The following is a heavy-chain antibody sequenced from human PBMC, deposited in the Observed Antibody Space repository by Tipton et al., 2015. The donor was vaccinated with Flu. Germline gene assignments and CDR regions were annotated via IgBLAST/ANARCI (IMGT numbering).Heavy chain of an antibody. D-gene: IGHD3-10*01. V-gene: IGHV4-59*08. CDR1: GGSISGFY. J-gene: IGHJ4*02. CDR2: VQYSGYT. Sequence: TLSLTCTVSGGSISGFYWGWIRQPPGNGLEWIGYVQYSGYTNYNPSLKSRVTISLDTFQNQFSLKLNSVTAADTAVYYCSRSTYYYGSGSSDYWGQGTLVTVSS. CDR3: SRSTYYYGSGSSDY.